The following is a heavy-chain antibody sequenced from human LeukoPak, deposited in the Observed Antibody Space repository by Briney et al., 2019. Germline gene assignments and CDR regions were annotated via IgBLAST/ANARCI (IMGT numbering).Heavy chain of an antibody. CDR3: VKASTYYDFWSAVPEY. Sequence: PGGSLRLSCSASGFTFSGYAMYWVRQAPGKGLEYVSSISGNGDSTYHADSVKDRFTISRDNSKSTLYLQMSSLRPEDTAVYYCVKASTYYDFWSAVPEYWDQGTLVTVSS. CDR2: ISGNGDST. D-gene: IGHD3-3*01. CDR1: GFTFSGYA. V-gene: IGHV3-64D*09. J-gene: IGHJ4*02.